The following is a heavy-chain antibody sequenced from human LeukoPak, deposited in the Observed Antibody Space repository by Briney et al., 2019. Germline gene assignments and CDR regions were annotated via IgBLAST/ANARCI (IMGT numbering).Heavy chain of an antibody. CDR2: INPNSGGT. Sequence: ASVKVSCKASGYTFTGYYMHWVRQAPGQGLEWMGWINPNSGGTNYAQKLQGRVTMTTDTSTSTAYMELRSLRSDDTAVYYCARARYFDSSGYYSPPFFDYWGQGTLVTVSS. D-gene: IGHD3-22*01. J-gene: IGHJ4*02. V-gene: IGHV1-2*02. CDR3: ARARYFDSSGYYSPPFFDY. CDR1: GYTFTGYY.